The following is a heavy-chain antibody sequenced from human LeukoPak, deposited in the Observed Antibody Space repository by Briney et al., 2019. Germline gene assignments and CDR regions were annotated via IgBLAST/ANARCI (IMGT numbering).Heavy chain of an antibody. CDR3: AREGIQLWLGWFDP. CDR1: GGSISSGSYY. D-gene: IGHD5-18*01. Sequence: SETLSLTCTVSGGSISSGSYYWSWIRQPAGKGLEWIGRIYTSGSTNYNPSLKSRVTISVDTSKNRFSLKLSSVTAADTAVYYCAREGIQLWLGWFDPWGQGTLVTVSS. CDR2: IYTSGST. J-gene: IGHJ5*02. V-gene: IGHV4-61*02.